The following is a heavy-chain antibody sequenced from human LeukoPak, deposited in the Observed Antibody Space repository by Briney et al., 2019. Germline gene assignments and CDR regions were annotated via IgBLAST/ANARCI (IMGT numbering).Heavy chain of an antibody. D-gene: IGHD6-13*01. Sequence: GGSLRLSCAASGFTFSSYGMHWVRQAPGKGLEWVAVISYDGSNKYYADSVKGRFTNSRDNSKNTLYLQMNSLRAEDTAVYFCAGSAGSNWFDPWGQGTLVTVSS. CDR3: AGSAGSNWFDP. J-gene: IGHJ5*02. CDR1: GFTFSSYG. CDR2: ISYDGSNK. V-gene: IGHV3-30*03.